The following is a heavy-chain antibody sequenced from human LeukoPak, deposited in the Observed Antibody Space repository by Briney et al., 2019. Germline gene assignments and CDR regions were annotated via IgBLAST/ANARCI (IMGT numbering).Heavy chain of an antibody. Sequence: GGSLRLSCAASGFTFSSYAMHWVRQAAGKGLEWVAVISYDGSSKYYADSVKGRFTISRDNSENTLYLQMSSLKTDDSAVYYCARNPAAWFGELSSWFDPWGQGTLVTVSS. J-gene: IGHJ5*02. V-gene: IGHV3-30-3*01. CDR2: ISYDGSSK. D-gene: IGHD3-10*01. CDR1: GFTFSSYA. CDR3: ARNPAAWFGELSSWFDP.